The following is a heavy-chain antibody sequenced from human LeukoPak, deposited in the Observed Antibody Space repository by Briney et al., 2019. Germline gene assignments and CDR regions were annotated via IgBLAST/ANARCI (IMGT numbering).Heavy chain of an antibody. Sequence: GGSLRLSYAASGFTLSSWGMHGVRGAPGEGRERPPVRWYDGSTIYYEASVKGRFAISRDHSKKTLYLHMHSLSAEDTAVYYCATASLGDRSSWYFDYWGQGTLVTVSS. CDR2: RWYDGSTI. J-gene: IGHJ4*02. D-gene: IGHD6-13*01. V-gene: IGHV3-33*01. CDR3: ATASLGDRSSWYFDY. CDR1: GFTLSSWG.